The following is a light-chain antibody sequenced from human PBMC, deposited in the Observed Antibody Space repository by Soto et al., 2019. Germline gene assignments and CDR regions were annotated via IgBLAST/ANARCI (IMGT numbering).Light chain of an antibody. CDR3: QQYSNWSPWT. V-gene: IGKV3-15*01. CDR1: QSLGGN. J-gene: IGKJ1*01. Sequence: EIVMTQFPATLAVSPVDTVTLSCRTSQSLGGNLAWYQQKPGQAPRLFIFRAFSSATGVPARFSASGFRSEFTIIFSELQSEDSAVYYCQQYSNWSPWTFGPGTKVDIK. CDR2: RAF.